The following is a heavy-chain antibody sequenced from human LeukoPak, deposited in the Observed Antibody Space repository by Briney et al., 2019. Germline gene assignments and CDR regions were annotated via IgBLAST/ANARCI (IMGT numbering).Heavy chain of an antibody. V-gene: IGHV3-11*04. D-gene: IGHD2-15*01. CDR3: ARDPCSGGSC. CDR1: GITLSDFW. J-gene: IGHJ4*02. Sequence: SGGSLRLSCAASGITLSDFWFSWVRQAPGKGLEWVSYISGGSGAIYYADSVKGRFTISRDNAKNSLYLQMNSLRAEDTAVYYCARDPCSGGSCWGQGTLVTVSS. CDR2: ISGGSGAI.